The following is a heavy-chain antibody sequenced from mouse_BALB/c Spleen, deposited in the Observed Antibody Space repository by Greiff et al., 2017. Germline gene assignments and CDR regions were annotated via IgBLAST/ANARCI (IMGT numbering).Heavy chain of an antibody. CDR1: GYTFTDYW. V-gene: IGHV1-69*01. CDR3: ALRYAWFAY. J-gene: IGHJ3*01. D-gene: IGHD2-14*01. Sequence: QVQLQQPGAELVMPGASVKMSCKASGYTFTDYWMHWVKQRPGQGLESIGAIDTSDSYTSYNQKFKGKATLTVDESSSTAYMQLSSLTSEDSAVYYCALRYAWFAYWGQGTLVTVSA. CDR2: IDTSDSYT.